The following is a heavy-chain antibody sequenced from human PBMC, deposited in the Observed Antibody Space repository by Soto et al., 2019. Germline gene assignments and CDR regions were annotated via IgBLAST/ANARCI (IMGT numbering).Heavy chain of an antibody. V-gene: IGHV1-2*02. J-gene: IGHJ6*02. CDR1: GYTFIDYY. CDR3: ARLTHPSLYYYAMDV. CDR2: INPRNGVT. Sequence: ASVKVSCKTSGYTFIDYYMHWVRQAPGQGLEWMGWINPRNGVTNYAQKFQGRVTMTRDTSISTAYMELTRLTSDDTAVYYCARLTHPSLYYYAMDVWGQGTPLTVYS.